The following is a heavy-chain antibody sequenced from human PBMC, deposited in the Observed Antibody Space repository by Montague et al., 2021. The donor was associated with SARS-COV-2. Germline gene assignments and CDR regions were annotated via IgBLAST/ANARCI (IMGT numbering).Heavy chain of an antibody. CDR2: ISSNSRYT. Sequence: SLRLSCAASGFSFSDYYMTWIRQAPGKGLEWISYISSNSRYTNYXDSXKGRFSISRDNAKNSLSLQMNSLRADDTAVYYCARVLITINWEGRTPRIFYYYGMDVWGQGTTVTVSS. J-gene: IGHJ6*02. V-gene: IGHV3-11*05. D-gene: IGHD3-3*01. CDR3: ARVLITINWEGRTPRIFYYYGMDV. CDR1: GFSFSDYY.